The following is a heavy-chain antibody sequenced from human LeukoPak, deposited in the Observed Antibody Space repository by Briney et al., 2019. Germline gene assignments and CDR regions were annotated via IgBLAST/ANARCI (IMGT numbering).Heavy chain of an antibody. Sequence: ASVKVSCKASGYTFTSYGISWVRQAPGQGLEWMGWISAYNGNTNYAQKLQGRVTMTTDTSTSTAYMELRSLRSDDTAVYYCARDSGAARQRAPYSYWGQGTLVTVSS. V-gene: IGHV1-18*01. CDR3: ARDSGAARQRAPYSY. CDR1: GYTFTSYG. D-gene: IGHD6-6*01. CDR2: ISAYNGNT. J-gene: IGHJ4*02.